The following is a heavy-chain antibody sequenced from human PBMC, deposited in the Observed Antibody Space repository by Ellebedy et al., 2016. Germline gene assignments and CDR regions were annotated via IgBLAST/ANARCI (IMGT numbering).Heavy chain of an antibody. CDR2: ISYDGSNK. V-gene: IGHV3-30*04. CDR3: ARSYCDRTSCYGMDV. CDR1: GFTFSSYA. D-gene: IGHD2-2*01. Sequence: GESLKISCAASGFTFSSYAMHWVRQAPGKGLEWVAVISYDGSNKYYADSVKGRFTISRDNSKNTLYLQMNSLRAEDTAVYYCARSYCDRTSCYGMDVWGQGTTVTVSS. J-gene: IGHJ6*02.